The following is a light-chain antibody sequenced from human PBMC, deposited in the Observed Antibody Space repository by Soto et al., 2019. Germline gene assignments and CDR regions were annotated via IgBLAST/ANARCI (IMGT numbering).Light chain of an antibody. V-gene: IGLV2-11*01. CDR2: GVN. CDR3: CSYTGNWV. Sequence: QSVLTQPRSLSGSPGQSVTISCTGASSDLGDSNFVSWYQQHPGEVPKLLIYGVNKRPSGVPDRFSGSKSGNTASLTISGLQAEDEADYYCCSYTGNWVFGVGTKVTVL. J-gene: IGLJ3*02. CDR1: SSDLGDSNF.